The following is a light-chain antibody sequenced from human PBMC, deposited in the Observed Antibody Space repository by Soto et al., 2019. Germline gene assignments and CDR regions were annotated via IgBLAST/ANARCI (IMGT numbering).Light chain of an antibody. CDR1: SSDVGAYNY. V-gene: IGLV2-14*01. CDR3: TSYTTSSTGV. CDR2: DVN. Sequence: QSVLTQPASVSGSPGQSITISCTGTSSDVGAYNYVSWCQQHPGKAPKLIIYDVNHRPSGVSDRFSGSKSGNTASLTISGLQADDGAYYYCTSYTTSSTGVFGGGTKLTVL. J-gene: IGLJ3*02.